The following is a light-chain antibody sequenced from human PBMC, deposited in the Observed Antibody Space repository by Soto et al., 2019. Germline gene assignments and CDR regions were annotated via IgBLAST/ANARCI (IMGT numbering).Light chain of an antibody. J-gene: IGLJ3*02. CDR2: YDD. CDR3: AAWDDSLNGWV. Sequence: QLALTQPPSVSEAPRQRVTISCSGSSSNIGNNAVNWYQQLPGKAPKLLIYYDDLLPSGVSDRFSGSKSGTSASLAISGLQSEDEADYYCAAWDDSLNGWVFGGGTKLTVL. V-gene: IGLV1-36*01. CDR1: SSNIGNNA.